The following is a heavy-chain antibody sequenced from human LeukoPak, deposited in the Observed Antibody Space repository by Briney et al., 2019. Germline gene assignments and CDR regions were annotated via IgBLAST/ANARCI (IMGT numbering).Heavy chain of an antibody. D-gene: IGHD1-14*01. Sequence: SETLSLTCTVSGGSISCYYWSWIRQPPGKVLEWIGYIYYSGRTNYNPSLKSRVPISVDTSKNQFSLKLSSVTAADTAVYYWARHTGTLLYYYGIDVWGQGTTVTVSS. J-gene: IGHJ6*02. CDR3: ARHTGTLLYYYGIDV. V-gene: IGHV4-59*08. CDR2: IYYSGRT. CDR1: GGSISCYY.